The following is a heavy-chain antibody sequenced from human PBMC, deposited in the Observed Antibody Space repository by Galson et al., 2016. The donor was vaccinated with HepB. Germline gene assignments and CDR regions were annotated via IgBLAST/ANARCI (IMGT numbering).Heavy chain of an antibody. CDR2: IDPSDSYT. CDR1: GYMFNSYW. CDR3: ARAGGLDI. V-gene: IGHV5-10-1*01. D-gene: IGHD1-26*01. Sequence: QSGAEVKKPGESLRISCKGSGYMFNSYWINWVRKMPGKGLEWMGRIDPSDSYTNYSPSFQGHVTISADKSINTVYLQWSSLKASDTAMYYCARAGGLDIWGQGTKVTVSS. J-gene: IGHJ3*02.